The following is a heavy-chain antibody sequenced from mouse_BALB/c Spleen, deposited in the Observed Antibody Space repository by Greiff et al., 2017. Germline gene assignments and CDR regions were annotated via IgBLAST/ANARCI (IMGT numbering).Heavy chain of an antibody. D-gene: IGHD2-1*01. CDR1: GFTFSSFA. J-gene: IGHJ2*01. CDR2: FSSGGSYI. Sequence: EVKLVEPGGGLVKPGGSWKLPCAASGFTFSSFALSWVRRTPEKRLKWFATFSSGGSYIYYPDSVKGRFTITRDNAKNTRYLQMSSLRAEDTAMYYCARGNYVYYVDYWGQGTTLTVSS. CDR3: ARGNYVYYVDY. V-gene: IGHV5-9-3*01.